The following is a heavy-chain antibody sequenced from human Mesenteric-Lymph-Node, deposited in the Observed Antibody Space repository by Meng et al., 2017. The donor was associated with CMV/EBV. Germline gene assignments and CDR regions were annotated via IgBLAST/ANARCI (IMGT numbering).Heavy chain of an antibody. Sequence: GGSLRLSCAASGFTFSSYWMSWVGQAPGKGLEWVANIKQDGSEKYYVDSVKGRFTISRDNAKNSLYLQMNSLRAEDTAVYYCARDHPYYDFWSGYYGPSHWGQGTLVTVSS. V-gene: IGHV3-7*01. CDR3: ARDHPYYDFWSGYYGPSH. D-gene: IGHD3-3*01. J-gene: IGHJ4*02. CDR1: GFTFSSYW. CDR2: IKQDGSEK.